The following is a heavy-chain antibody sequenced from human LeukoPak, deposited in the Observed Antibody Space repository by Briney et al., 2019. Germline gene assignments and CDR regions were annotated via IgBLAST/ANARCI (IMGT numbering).Heavy chain of an antibody. CDR1: GLSFKNFA. V-gene: IGHV3-23*01. Sequence: GGSLRLSCAASGLSFKNFAMSWVRQAPGKGLEWLAVTSGDEDSTHYADSVRGHFVISTDNSKNTLFLHMNSLRAEDTAVYYCTIDLAVGFSSGWRFGYWGQGTLVTVSS. CDR2: TSGDEDST. J-gene: IGHJ4*02. D-gene: IGHD6-19*01. CDR3: TIDLAVGFSSGWRFGY.